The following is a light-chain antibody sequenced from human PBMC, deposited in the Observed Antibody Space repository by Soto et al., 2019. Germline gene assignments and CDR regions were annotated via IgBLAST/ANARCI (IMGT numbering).Light chain of an antibody. CDR1: QAINSY. J-gene: IGKJ4*01. V-gene: IGKV1-8*01. Sequence: IRVPQSTSSFSASTGDRVTLTWTASQAINSYLTWYHQKPGKAPKLLIYAASTLQSGVPSRFSGSGSGTDFTLTISSLQPDDFATYYCLQDYNHPLTFGGGTKVDIK. CDR3: LQDYNHPLT. CDR2: AAS.